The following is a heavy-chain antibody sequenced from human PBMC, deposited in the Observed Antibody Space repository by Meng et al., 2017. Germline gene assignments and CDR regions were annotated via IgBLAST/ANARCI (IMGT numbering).Heavy chain of an antibody. CDR1: GYPFTSVG. V-gene: IGHV1-18*01. CDR2: ISAYNGNT. J-gene: IGHJ4*02. CDR3: ARGNYGDYLYYFDY. D-gene: IGHD4-17*01. Sequence: QAKLGQSGAGVKKPGSSVKVSCKASGYPFTSVGISWVRQAPGQGLGWMGWISAYNGNTNYAQKLQGRVTMTTDTSTSTGYMELRSLRSDDTAVYYCARGNYGDYLYYFDYWGQGTLVTVSS.